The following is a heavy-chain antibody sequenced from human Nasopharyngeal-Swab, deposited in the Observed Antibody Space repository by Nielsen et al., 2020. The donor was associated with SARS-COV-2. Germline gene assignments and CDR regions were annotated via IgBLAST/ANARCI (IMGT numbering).Heavy chain of an antibody. D-gene: IGHD2-15*01. Sequence: ESLKISCAGSGFTFSYAWMSWVRQAPGKGLEWVGRIKSEADGGRADYSAPVKGRFTISRDDSKYTLYLQMHSLKSEDTGFYYCTLDYSDSRNDYWGQGTLVTVSS. J-gene: IGHJ4*02. V-gene: IGHV3-15*01. CDR2: IKSEADGGRA. CDR1: GFTFSYAW. CDR3: TLDYSDSRNDY.